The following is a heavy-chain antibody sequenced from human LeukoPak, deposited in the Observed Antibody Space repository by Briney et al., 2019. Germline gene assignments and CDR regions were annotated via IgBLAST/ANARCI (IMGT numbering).Heavy chain of an antibody. V-gene: IGHV1-18*01. CDR3: ARDSGRIAANFDY. J-gene: IGHJ4*02. D-gene: IGHD6-13*01. CDR2: ISTYNGNP. CDR1: GYTFTTYG. Sequence: GAPVKVSCKASGYTFTTYGISWVRQAPGQGLEWMGWISTYNGNPTYVQNLQDRVTMTTDTSTSTAYMELRSLRSDDTAVYYCARDSGRIAANFDYWGQGTLVTVSS.